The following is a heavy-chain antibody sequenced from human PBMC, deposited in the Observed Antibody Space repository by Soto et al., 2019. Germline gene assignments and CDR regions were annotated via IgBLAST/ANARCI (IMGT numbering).Heavy chain of an antibody. J-gene: IGHJ6*02. CDR2: ISRNGVGT. D-gene: IGHD4-17*01. CDR3: AKGGTVTTDYYGMDV. Sequence: GGSLRLSCAASGSTFRSYAMSWVRQAPLRGLEWVSAISRNGVGTYYADSVEGRFTISRDNSKNTLYLQMNSLRGDDTAVYYCAKGGTVTTDYYGMDVWGQGTTVTVSS. V-gene: IGHV3-23*01. CDR1: GSTFRSYA.